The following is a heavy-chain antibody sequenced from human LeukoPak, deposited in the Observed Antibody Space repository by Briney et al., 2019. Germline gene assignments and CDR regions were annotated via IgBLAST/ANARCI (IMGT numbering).Heavy chain of an antibody. CDR2: IYSGGST. D-gene: IGHD6-13*01. J-gene: IGHJ4*02. Sequence: PGGSLRLSCAASGFTFSSYGMHWVRQAPGKGLEWVSDIYSGGSTYYADSVTGRFTISRDNSQNTLYLPMNSLSAEDTAVYYCAREGHSSTYSGQGTLVSASS. V-gene: IGHV3-53*01. CDR1: GFTFSSYG. CDR3: AREGHSSTY.